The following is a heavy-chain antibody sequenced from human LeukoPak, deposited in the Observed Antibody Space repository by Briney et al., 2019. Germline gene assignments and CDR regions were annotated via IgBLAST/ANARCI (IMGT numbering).Heavy chain of an antibody. CDR3: ARGGIVVVPAADNWFDP. Sequence: PSETLSLTCTVSGGSISSYYWSWIRQPPGKGLEWIGYIYYSGSTNYNPSLKSRVTISVDTSKNQFSLKLSSVTAADTAVYYCARGGIVVVPAADNWFDPWGQGTLVTVSS. D-gene: IGHD2-2*01. V-gene: IGHV4-59*01. J-gene: IGHJ5*02. CDR2: IYYSGST. CDR1: GGSISSYY.